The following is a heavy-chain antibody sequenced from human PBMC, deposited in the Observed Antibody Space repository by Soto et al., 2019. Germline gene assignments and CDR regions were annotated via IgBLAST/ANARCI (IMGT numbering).Heavy chain of an antibody. D-gene: IGHD1-26*01. V-gene: IGHV4-39*01. CDR1: TGSISTSSYY. CDR2: IYYSGST. CDR3: ARHQWELPSCWFAP. J-gene: IGHJ5*02. Sequence: SETLSLTCTVSTGSISTSSYYWGWIRQPPGKGLEWIGTIYYSGSTYYNPSLKSRVTIYVDTSKNQFSLKLSSVTAADTAVFYCARHQWELPSCWFAPWGQGTLVTVSS.